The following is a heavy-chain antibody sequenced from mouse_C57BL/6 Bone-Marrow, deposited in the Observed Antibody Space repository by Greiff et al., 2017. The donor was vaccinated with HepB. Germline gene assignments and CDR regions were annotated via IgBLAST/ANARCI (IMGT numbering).Heavy chain of an antibody. J-gene: IGHJ3*01. V-gene: IGHV5-6*02. CDR1: GFTFSSYG. Sequence: EVMLVESGGDLVKPGGSLKLSCAASGFTFSSYGMSWVRQTPDKRLEWVATISSGGSYTYYPDSVKGRFTISRDNAKNTLYLQMSSLKSEDTAMYYCARRGDYDEEFAYWGQGTLVTVSA. D-gene: IGHD2-4*01. CDR3: ARRGDYDEEFAY. CDR2: ISSGGSYT.